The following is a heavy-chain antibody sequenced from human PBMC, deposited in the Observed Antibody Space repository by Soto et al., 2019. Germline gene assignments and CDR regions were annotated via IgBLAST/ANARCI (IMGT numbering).Heavy chain of an antibody. V-gene: IGHV3-23*01. J-gene: IGHJ4*02. Sequence: EVQLLESGGGLVQPGGSLRLSCAASGFTFSSYAMSWVRQARGKGLEWVSAISGSGGSTYYADSVKGRFTISRDNSKNALYLQMNSLTAEDTAVYYCAKGHGVVVGATLGYWGQGTLVTVSS. CDR1: GFTFSSYA. D-gene: IGHD2-15*01. CDR2: ISGSGGST. CDR3: AKGHGVVVGATLGY.